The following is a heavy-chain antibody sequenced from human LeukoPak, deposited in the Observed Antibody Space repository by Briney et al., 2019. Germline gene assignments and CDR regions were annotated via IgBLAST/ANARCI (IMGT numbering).Heavy chain of an antibody. J-gene: IGHJ3*02. CDR3: ARDRGDAFDI. Sequence: SETLSLTCTVSGGSISSYYWSWIRQPPGKGLEWIGYIYYSGSTNYNPSLKSRVTISVDTSKNQFSLKLSSVTAADTAVYYCARDRGDAFDIWGQGTMVAVSS. CDR2: IYYSGST. CDR1: GGSISSYY. V-gene: IGHV4-59*01.